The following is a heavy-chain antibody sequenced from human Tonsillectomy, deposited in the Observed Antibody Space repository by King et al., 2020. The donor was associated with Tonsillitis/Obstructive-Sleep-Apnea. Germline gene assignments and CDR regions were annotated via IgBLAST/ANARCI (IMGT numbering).Heavy chain of an antibody. CDR3: AKDSDFWSGYYSVDY. V-gene: IGHV3-23*04. D-gene: IGHD3-3*01. Sequence: QLVQSGGGLVQPGGSLRLSCAASGFIFSNYAMSWVRQVPGKGLDWVSTISGSDGGTYYADSVKGRFTISRDNSKNTLYLQMNSLRAEDTALYYCAKDSDFWSGYYSVDYWGQGTLVTVSS. CDR1: GFIFSNYA. J-gene: IGHJ4*02. CDR2: ISGSDGGT.